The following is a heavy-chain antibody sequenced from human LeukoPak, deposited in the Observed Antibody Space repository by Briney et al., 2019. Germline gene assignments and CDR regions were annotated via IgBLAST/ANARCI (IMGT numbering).Heavy chain of an antibody. V-gene: IGHV3-21*01. Sequence: PGGSLRLSCAASGFTFSSYSMNWVRQAPGKGLEWVSSISSSSSYIYYADSVKGRFTISRDNAKNSLYPQMNSLRAEDTAVYYCARDEAVAGILGAFDIWGQGTMVTVSS. CDR3: ARDEAVAGILGAFDI. J-gene: IGHJ3*02. CDR2: ISSSSSYI. D-gene: IGHD6-19*01. CDR1: GFTFSSYS.